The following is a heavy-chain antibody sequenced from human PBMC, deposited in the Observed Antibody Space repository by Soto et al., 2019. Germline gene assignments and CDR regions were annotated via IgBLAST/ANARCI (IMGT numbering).Heavy chain of an antibody. CDR3: AKDLYSGYDWENAFDI. J-gene: IGHJ3*02. D-gene: IGHD5-12*01. Sequence: QVQLVESGGGVVQPGRSLRLSCAASGFTFSSYGMHWVRQAPGKVLEWVAVISYDGSNKYYADSVKGRFTISRDNSKNTLYLQMNSLRAEATAVYYCAKDLYSGYDWENAFDIWGQGTMVTVSS. CDR1: GFTFSSYG. V-gene: IGHV3-30*18. CDR2: ISYDGSNK.